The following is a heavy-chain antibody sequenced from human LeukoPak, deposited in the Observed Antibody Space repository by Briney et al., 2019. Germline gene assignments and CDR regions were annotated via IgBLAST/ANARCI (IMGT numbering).Heavy chain of an antibody. V-gene: IGHV3-7*01. CDR3: ARDLGSYRHFFDY. J-gene: IGHJ4*02. Sequence: GGSLRLSCVVSGFTFSSYWMSWVRQAPGKGLEWVASIKQDGSEIYYVDSVKGRFTISRDNAKNSLYLQMNSLRADDTAVYKCARDLGSYRHFFDYWGQGTLVTVPS. CDR1: GFTFSSYW. CDR2: IKQDGSEI. D-gene: IGHD3-10*01.